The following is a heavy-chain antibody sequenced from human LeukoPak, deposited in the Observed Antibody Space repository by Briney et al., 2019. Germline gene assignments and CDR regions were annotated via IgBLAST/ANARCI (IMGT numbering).Heavy chain of an antibody. J-gene: IGHJ4*02. D-gene: IGHD1-14*01. CDR2: IKQDGSEK. CDR3: ARDPDRDGVDY. CDR1: GFTFTSYW. V-gene: IGHV3-7*01. Sequence: GGSLRLSCAASGFTFTSYWMNWVRRAPGMGLEWVANIKQDGSEKYYVDSVKGRFTISRDNAKNSLYLQMNSLRAEDTAVYYCARDPDRDGVDYWGQGTLVTVSS.